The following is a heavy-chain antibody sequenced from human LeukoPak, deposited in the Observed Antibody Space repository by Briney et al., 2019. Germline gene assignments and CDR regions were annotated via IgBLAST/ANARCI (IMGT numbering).Heavy chain of an antibody. CDR2: IKSDGRST. J-gene: IGHJ6*03. Sequence: GGSLRLSCAASGFTFSSYWMHWVRQAPGKGLVWVSRIKSDGRSTSYADSVKGRFTISGDNAKNTLYLQVNSLRAEDSVVYYYARPNAPLGDYYYMDVWGKGTTVTVSS. CDR1: GFTFSSYW. CDR3: ARPNAPLGDYYYMDV. V-gene: IGHV3-74*01.